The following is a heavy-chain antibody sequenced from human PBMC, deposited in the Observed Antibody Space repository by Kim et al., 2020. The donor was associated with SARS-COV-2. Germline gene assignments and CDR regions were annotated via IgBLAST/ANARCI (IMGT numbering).Heavy chain of an antibody. Sequence: GGSLRLSCTASGFTFSNYWAHWVRQAPGKGLVWVSRINSDGSNTNYADSVKGRFTIPRDNAKNTLYLQMNSLAVEDTAVYYCARGYTAMDLWGQGTLVTVSA. CDR2: INSDGSNT. CDR1: GFTFSNYW. D-gene: IGHD5-18*01. V-gene: IGHV3-74*01. CDR3: ARGYTAMDL. J-gene: IGHJ4*02.